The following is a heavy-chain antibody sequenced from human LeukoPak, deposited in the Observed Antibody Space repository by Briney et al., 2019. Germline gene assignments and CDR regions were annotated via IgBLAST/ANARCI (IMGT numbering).Heavy chain of an antibody. Sequence: SETLSLTCAVYGGSFSGYYWSWTRQPPGKGLEWIGEINHSGSTNYNPSLKSRVTISVDTSKNQFSLKLTSVTAADTAVYYCARDRIAAAGNYYYYGMDVWGQGTTVTVAS. CDR1: GGSFSGYY. J-gene: IGHJ6*02. CDR3: ARDRIAAAGNYYYYGMDV. D-gene: IGHD6-13*01. CDR2: INHSGST. V-gene: IGHV4-34*01.